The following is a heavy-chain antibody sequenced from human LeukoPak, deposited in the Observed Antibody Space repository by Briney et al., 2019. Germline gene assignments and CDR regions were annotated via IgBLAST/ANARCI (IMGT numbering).Heavy chain of an antibody. Sequence: GASVKVSCKASGGTFSSYAISWVRQAPGQGLEWMGGIIPIFGTANYAQKFQGRVTITADESTSTAYMELSSLRSEDTAVYYCARRARIPRNYFDYWGQGTLVTVSS. CDR1: GGTFSSYA. CDR2: IIPIFGTA. V-gene: IGHV1-69*13. CDR3: ARRARIPRNYFDY. D-gene: IGHD2-2*02. J-gene: IGHJ4*02.